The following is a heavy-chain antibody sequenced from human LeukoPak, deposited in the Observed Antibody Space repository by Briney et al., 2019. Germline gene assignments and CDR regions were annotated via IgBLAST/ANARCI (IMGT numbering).Heavy chain of an antibody. J-gene: IGHJ4*02. Sequence: GGSLRLSCAASGFTFSSYSMNWVRLAPGKGLEWVSYISSSSSTIYYADSVKGRFTISRDNAKNSLYLQMNSLRDEDTAVYYCARDRAEYCTNGVCYLYYFDYWGQGTLVTVSS. D-gene: IGHD2-8*01. V-gene: IGHV3-48*02. CDR3: ARDRAEYCTNGVCYLYYFDY. CDR2: ISSSSSTI. CDR1: GFTFSSYS.